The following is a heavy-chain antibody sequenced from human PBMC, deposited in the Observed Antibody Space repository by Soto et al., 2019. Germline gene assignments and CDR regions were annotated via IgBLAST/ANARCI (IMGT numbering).Heavy chain of an antibody. J-gene: IGHJ4*02. Sequence: ASVKVSCKASGYTFTSHGISWVRQAPGQGLEWMGWISAYNDNANYVQRLQGRVTMTTDTSTSTAYMELRSLRSDDTAVYYCARGLLDYYDSSGYSFDYWGQGTLVTVSS. D-gene: IGHD3-22*01. V-gene: IGHV1-18*01. CDR1: GYTFTSHG. CDR3: ARGLLDYYDSSGYSFDY. CDR2: ISAYNDNA.